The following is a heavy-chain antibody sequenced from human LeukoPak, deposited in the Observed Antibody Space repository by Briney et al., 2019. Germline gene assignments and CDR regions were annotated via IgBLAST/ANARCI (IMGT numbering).Heavy chain of an antibody. Sequence: AELRTFPGTVVGSSISTHYSSWIRKPPGKGLGWIGYINYGGSTHYHPSLKSRVTISVDTSKNQVSLTLSSVTAADTAVYYCAREVLGSDIVVVPAVITYILFDPWGQRTLVSVSS. CDR3: AREVLGSDIVVVPAVITYILFDP. V-gene: IGHV4-59*11. CDR2: INYGGST. D-gene: IGHD2-2*01. J-gene: IGHJ5*02. CDR1: GSSISTHY.